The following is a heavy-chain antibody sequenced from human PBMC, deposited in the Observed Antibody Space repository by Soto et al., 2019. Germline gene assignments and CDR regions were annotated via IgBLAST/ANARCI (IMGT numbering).Heavy chain of an antibody. J-gene: IGHJ3*02. D-gene: IGHD3-22*01. CDR2: IYYSGST. V-gene: IGHV4-59*12. CDR3: ARVYYDSSVYPVAFDI. Sequence: SETLSLTCTVSGGSISSYYWRWIRQPPGKGLEWIGYIYYSGSTNHNPSLKSRVTISVDTSKTQFSLNLSSVTAADTAVYYCARVYYDSSVYPVAFDIWGQGTMVTVS. CDR1: GGSISSYY.